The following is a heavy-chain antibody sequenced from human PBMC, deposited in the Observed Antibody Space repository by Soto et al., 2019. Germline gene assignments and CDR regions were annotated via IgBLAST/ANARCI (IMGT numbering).Heavy chain of an antibody. CDR3: VRDGTKTLRDWFDP. J-gene: IGHJ5*02. CDR1: GASISGFY. D-gene: IGHD1-1*01. Sequence: SETLSLTCTVSGASISGFYWSWIRKSAGKGLEWIGRIYATGTTDYNPSLKSRVMMSVGTSKKQFSLKLRSVTAADTAVYYCVRDGTKTLRDWFDPWGQGISVTVSS. CDR2: IYATGTT. V-gene: IGHV4-4*07.